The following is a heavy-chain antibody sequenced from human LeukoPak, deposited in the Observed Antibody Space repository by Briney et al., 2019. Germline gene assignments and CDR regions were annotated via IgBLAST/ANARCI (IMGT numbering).Heavy chain of an antibody. CDR1: GYTFTSYG. V-gene: IGHV1-18*01. Sequence: GASVKVSCKASGYTFTSYGISWVRQAPGQGLEWMGWISAYNGNTNYAQKLQGRVTMTTDTSTSTAYMELRGLRSDDTAVYYCARDSDTAMVIYYGMDVWGQGTTVTVSS. CDR3: ARDSDTAMVIYYGMDV. CDR2: ISAYNGNT. D-gene: IGHD5-18*01. J-gene: IGHJ6*02.